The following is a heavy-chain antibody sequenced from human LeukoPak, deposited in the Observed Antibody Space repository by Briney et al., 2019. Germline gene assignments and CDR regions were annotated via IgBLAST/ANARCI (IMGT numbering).Heavy chain of an antibody. J-gene: IGHJ4*02. CDR1: GFSFNNYW. CDR3: ARSYYGFDY. D-gene: IGHD3-10*01. V-gene: IGHV3-7*01. Sequence: PGGSLRLSCAASGFSFNNYWMTWVRQAPGKGLEWVANIKQDGSEIYYVDSVKGRFTISRDNAKNTLYLQMNSLRAEDTAVYYCARSYYGFDYWGQGALVTVSS. CDR2: IKQDGSEI.